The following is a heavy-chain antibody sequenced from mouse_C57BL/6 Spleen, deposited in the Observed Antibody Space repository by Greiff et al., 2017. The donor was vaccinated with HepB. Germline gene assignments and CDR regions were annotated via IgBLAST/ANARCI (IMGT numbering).Heavy chain of an antibody. Sequence: VQLQQPGAELVKPGASVKLSCKASGYTFTSYWMHWVKQRPGQGLEWIGMIHPNSGSTNYNEKFKSKATLTVDKSSSTAYMQLSSLTSEDAAVYYCAKGNGTDRYVSTSPIDYWGQLTTPTISP. CDR2: IHPNSGST. J-gene: IGHJ2*01. D-gene: IGHD5-1*01. V-gene: IGHV1-64*01. CDR3: AKGNGTDRYVSTSPIDY. CDR1: GYTFTSYW.